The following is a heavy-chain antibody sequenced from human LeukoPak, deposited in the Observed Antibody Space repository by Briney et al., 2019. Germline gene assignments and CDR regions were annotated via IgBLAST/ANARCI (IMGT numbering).Heavy chain of an antibody. CDR2: IGTAGDT. CDR1: GFTVSRKY. CDR3: ARVANSSSWYFDY. V-gene: IGHV3-13*01. D-gene: IGHD6-13*01. J-gene: IGHJ4*02. Sequence: GGSLRLSCAVSGFTVSRKYMTWVRQATGKGLGWVSAIGTAGDTYYPGSVKGRFTISRENAKNSLYLQMNSLRAGDTAVYYCARVANSSSWYFDYWGQGTLVTVSS.